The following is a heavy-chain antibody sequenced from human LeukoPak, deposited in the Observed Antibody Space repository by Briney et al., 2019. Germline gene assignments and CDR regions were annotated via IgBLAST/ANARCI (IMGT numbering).Heavy chain of an antibody. CDR1: GFTFSSYE. CDR2: ISSSGSTI. Sequence: PGGSLRLSCAASGFTFSSYEMNWVRQAPGKGVEWVSYISSSGSTIYYADSVKGRFTISRDNAKNSLYLQMNSLRAEDTAVYYCARDRRDYYDSSADFDYWGQGTLVTVSS. V-gene: IGHV3-48*03. CDR3: ARDRRDYYDSSADFDY. D-gene: IGHD3-22*01. J-gene: IGHJ4*02.